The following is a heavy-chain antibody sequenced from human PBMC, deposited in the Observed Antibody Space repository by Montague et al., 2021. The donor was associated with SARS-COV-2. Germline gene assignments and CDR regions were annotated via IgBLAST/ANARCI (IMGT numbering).Heavy chain of an antibody. CDR2: IYWDDDK. Sequence: PALVKPTQTLTLTCTFSGFSLSTSGVGVGWIRQPPGKALEWLALIYWDDDKRYSPSLKSRLTITKDTSKNQVVLTMTNMDRVDTATYYCALIGTYYDILTGYYNNVFSFDYWGQGTLVTVSS. V-gene: IGHV2-5*02. D-gene: IGHD3-9*01. CDR3: ALIGTYYDILTGYYNNVFSFDY. CDR1: GFSLSTSGVG. J-gene: IGHJ4*02.